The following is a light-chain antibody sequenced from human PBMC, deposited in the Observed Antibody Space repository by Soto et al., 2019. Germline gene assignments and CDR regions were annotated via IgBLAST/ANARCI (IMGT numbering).Light chain of an antibody. CDR1: QGISSY. J-gene: IGKJ4*01. CDR3: QHLNNYPLT. CDR2: EAS. V-gene: IGKV1-9*01. Sequence: DIQLTQSPSFLSASVGDRVTITCRASQGISSYLLWYQQKPGKAPKLLIYEASTLQSGVPSRFSGSGSGTEFTLTISSLQPEDFATYYCQHLNNYPLTFGGGTKVETK.